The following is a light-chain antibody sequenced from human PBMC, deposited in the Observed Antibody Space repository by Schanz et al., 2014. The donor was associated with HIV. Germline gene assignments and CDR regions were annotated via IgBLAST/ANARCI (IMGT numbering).Light chain of an antibody. CDR1: QNIDNW. CDR2: KAS. CDR3: HQYNSYPGT. Sequence: IQMTQSPSTLSASVGDRVTITCRASQNIDNWVAWYQQKPGKAPRLLIYKASSLESGVPSRFSGSGSGTEFTLTISSLQPADFATYYCHQYNSYPGTFGQGTKLDIK. V-gene: IGKV1-5*03. J-gene: IGKJ2*02.